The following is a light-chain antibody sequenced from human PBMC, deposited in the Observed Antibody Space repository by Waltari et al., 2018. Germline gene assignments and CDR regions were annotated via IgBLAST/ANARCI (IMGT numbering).Light chain of an antibody. CDR1: TKDVDGPQC. CDR3: CTCTSSSSYV. V-gene: IGLV2-14*03. Sequence: QSALTQPASVSGSPGQSITISCSGITKDVDGPQCVSWYQHHPGKAPKLMVEDVTNRPSGVTKLCSGSKSGSTASLSISGLRAEDEAVYHCCTCTSSSSYVFGGGTKVTVL. J-gene: IGLJ2*01. CDR2: DVT.